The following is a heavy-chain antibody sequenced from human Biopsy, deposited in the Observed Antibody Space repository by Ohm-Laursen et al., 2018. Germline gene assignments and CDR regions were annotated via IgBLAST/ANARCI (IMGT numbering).Heavy chain of an antibody. CDR1: GGSISSGSNY. CDR2: VYHSGTT. J-gene: IGHJ4*02. CDR3: ARHDGNGPFALDS. V-gene: IGHV4-39*01. Sequence: GTLSLTCTVSGGSISSGSNYWAWIRQPPGKGLEWIGSVYHSGTTYYSPSLKSRATISVDTSKNQLSLKGTSGAAADTAAYYCARHDGNGPFALDSWGQGTLVTVSS. D-gene: IGHD5-24*01.